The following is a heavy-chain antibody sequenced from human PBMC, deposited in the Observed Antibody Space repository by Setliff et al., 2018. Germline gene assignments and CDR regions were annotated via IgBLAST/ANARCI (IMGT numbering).Heavy chain of an antibody. CDR2: IIPILRTA. CDR3: AHTIVGYCSGISCYDYYYGMDV. D-gene: IGHD2-15*01. CDR1: GYTFTSYG. Sequence: SVKVSCKASGYTFTSYGISWVRQAPGQGLEWMGGIIPILRTADYAQKFQGRVTVTTDESTSTAYMELSSLRSEDTALYYCAHTIVGYCSGISCYDYYYGMDVWGQGTTVTVSS. V-gene: IGHV1-69*05. J-gene: IGHJ6*02.